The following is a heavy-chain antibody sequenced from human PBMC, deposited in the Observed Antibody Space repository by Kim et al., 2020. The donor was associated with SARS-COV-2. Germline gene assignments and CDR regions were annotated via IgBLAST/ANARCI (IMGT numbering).Heavy chain of an antibody. CDR1: GFTFSSYA. J-gene: IGHJ4*02. CDR2: IWYDGSNK. CDR3: AKDIGGGGYSYGYDN. V-gene: IGHV3-33*06. Sequence: GGSLRLSCAASGFTFSSYAMHWVRQAPGKGLEWVAVIWYDGSNKYYADSVKGRFTISRDNSKNTLYLQMNSLRAEDTAVYYCAKDIGGGGYSYGYDNWGQGTLVTVSS. D-gene: IGHD5-18*01.